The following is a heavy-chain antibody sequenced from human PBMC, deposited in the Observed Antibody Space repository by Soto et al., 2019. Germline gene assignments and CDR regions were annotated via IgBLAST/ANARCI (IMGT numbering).Heavy chain of an antibody. CDR2: ISSSSSYI. Sequence: PGGSLRLSCAASGFTFSSYSMNWVRQAPGKGLEWVSSISSSSSYIYYADSVKGRFTISRDNAKNSLYLQMNSLRAEDTAVYYCARDPQLEKYYYYYYHMDVCGQGTTVTVSS. J-gene: IGHJ6*03. V-gene: IGHV3-21*01. CDR1: GFTFSSYS. CDR3: ARDPQLEKYYYYYYHMDV. D-gene: IGHD1-1*01.